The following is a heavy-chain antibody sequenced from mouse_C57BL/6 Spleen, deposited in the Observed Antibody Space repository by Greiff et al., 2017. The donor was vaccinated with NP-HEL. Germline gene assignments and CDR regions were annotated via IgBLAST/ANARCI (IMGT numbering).Heavy chain of an antibody. J-gene: IGHJ3*01. Sequence: EVQLQQSGAELVRPGASVKLSCTASGFNIKDDYMHWVKQRPEQGLEWIGWIDPENGDTEYASKFQGKATITADTSSNTSYLQLSSLTSEDTAVYYCTTHDYDGGPRFAYWGQGTLVTVSA. V-gene: IGHV14-4*01. CDR2: IDPENGDT. CDR1: GFNIKDDY. D-gene: IGHD2-4*01. CDR3: TTHDYDGGPRFAY.